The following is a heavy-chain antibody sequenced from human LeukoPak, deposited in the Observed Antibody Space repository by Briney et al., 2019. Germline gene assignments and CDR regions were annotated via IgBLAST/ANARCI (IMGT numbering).Heavy chain of an antibody. CDR2: IIPIFGTA. D-gene: IGHD3-10*01. V-gene: IGHV1-69*05. CDR3: ARVRGSGSYYKGYYYYMDV. Sequence: ASVKVSCKASGGTFSSYAISWVRQAPGQGLEWMGGIIPIFGTANYAQKFQGRVTITTDESTSTAYMELSSLRSEDTAVYYCARVRGSGSYYKGYYYYMDVWGKGTTVTVSS. CDR1: GGTFSSYA. J-gene: IGHJ6*03.